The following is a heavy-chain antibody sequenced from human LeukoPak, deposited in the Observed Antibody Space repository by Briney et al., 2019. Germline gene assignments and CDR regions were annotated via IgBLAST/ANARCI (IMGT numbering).Heavy chain of an antibody. V-gene: IGHV4-4*02. CDR1: GGSISSSNW. D-gene: IGHD3-22*01. Sequence: SETLSLTCAVSGGSISSSNWWSWVRQPPGKGLEWIGEIYHSGSTNYNPSLKSRVTISVDKSKNQFSLKLSSVTAADTAVYYCASEPPGYYYDSSGYYNSYNWFDPWGQGTLVTVSS. CDR2: IYHSGST. J-gene: IGHJ5*02. CDR3: ASEPPGYYYDSSGYYNSYNWFDP.